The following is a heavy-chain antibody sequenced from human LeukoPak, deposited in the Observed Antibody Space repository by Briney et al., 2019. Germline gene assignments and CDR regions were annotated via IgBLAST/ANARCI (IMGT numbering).Heavy chain of an antibody. CDR3: ARGHSSSWLRGDY. V-gene: IGHV3-30*04. J-gene: IGHJ4*02. D-gene: IGHD6-13*01. Sequence: GGSLRLSCAASGFMLSSFPMHWVRQAPGKELEWVALISYDGSNIYYADSVKGRFTISRDNSKNTLYLRMSSLRTEDTAVYYCARGHSSSWLRGDYWGQGTLVTVSS. CDR2: ISYDGSNI. CDR1: GFMLSSFP.